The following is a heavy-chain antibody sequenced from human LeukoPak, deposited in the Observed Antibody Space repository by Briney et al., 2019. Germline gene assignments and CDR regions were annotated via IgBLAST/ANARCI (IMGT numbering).Heavy chain of an antibody. V-gene: IGHV3-21*01. CDR2: MSILSGIT. Sequence: AGGSLRLSYAGSGFPFSGYSMNWVRQTPGKGLEWVSSMSILSGITYYAESVKGRFTVSRDNAKNLLHLQMNSLRVEDTAIYYCAREFEYSTSGAGYWGQGTLVTVSS. CDR3: AREFEYSTSGAGY. D-gene: IGHD6-6*01. J-gene: IGHJ4*02. CDR1: GFPFSGYS.